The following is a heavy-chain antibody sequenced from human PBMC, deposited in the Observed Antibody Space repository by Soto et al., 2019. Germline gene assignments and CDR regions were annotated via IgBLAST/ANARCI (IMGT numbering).Heavy chain of an antibody. CDR3: ARAGVDSVLGSGWYAYAY. CDR1: GYTFSTHG. D-gene: IGHD6-19*01. CDR2: ISAYNGNT. J-gene: IGHJ4*02. Sequence: GAPVKVSCKASGYTFSTHGINWGRPAPGQRVEWMGWISAYNGNTNYAQKLQGRVTMTTDTSTSTAYMELRSLRSDDTAVYYCARAGVDSVLGSGWYAYAYWGQGTLVTVSS. V-gene: IGHV1-18*01.